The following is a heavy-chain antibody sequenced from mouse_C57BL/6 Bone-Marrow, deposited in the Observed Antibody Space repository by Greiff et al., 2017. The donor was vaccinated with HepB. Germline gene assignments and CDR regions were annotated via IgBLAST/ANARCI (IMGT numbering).Heavy chain of an antibody. Sequence: QVQLKQPGAELVKPGASVKLSCKASGYTFTSYWMHWVKQRPGQGLEWIGMIHPNSGSTNYNEKFKSKATLTVDKSSSTAYMQLSSLTSEDSAVYYCAITHYYGSSHWYFDVWGTGTTVTVSS. D-gene: IGHD1-1*01. J-gene: IGHJ1*03. CDR2: IHPNSGST. CDR1: GYTFTSYW. V-gene: IGHV1-64*01. CDR3: AITHYYGSSHWYFDV.